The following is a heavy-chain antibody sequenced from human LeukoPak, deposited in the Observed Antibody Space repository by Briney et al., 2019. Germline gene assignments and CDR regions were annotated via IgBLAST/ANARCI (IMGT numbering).Heavy chain of an antibody. Sequence: ASVKVSCKASGYTFTSYGISWVRQAPGQGLEWMGWISAYNGNTNYAQKLQGRVTMTTDTSTSTAYMELRSLRSDDTAVYYCARVYYYGSGSYYPEYWYFDLWGRGTLVTVSS. D-gene: IGHD3-10*01. CDR3: ARVYYYGSGSYYPEYWYFDL. CDR1: GYTFTSYG. CDR2: ISAYNGNT. J-gene: IGHJ2*01. V-gene: IGHV1-18*01.